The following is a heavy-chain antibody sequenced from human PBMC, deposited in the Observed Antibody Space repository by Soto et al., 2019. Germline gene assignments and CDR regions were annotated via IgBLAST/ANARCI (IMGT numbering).Heavy chain of an antibody. CDR3: ARMTRSGIAARARDFDY. V-gene: IGHV1-18*01. CDR2: ISAYNGNT. D-gene: IGHD6-6*01. Sequence: ASVKVSCKASGYTFTSYGISWVRQAPGQGLEWMGWISAYNGNTNYAQKLQGRVTMTTDTSTSTAYMELRSLRSDDTAVYYCARMTRSGIAARARDFDYWGQGTLVTVFS. J-gene: IGHJ4*02. CDR1: GYTFTSYG.